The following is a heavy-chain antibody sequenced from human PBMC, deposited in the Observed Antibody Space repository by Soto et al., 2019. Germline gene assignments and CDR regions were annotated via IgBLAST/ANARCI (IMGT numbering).Heavy chain of an antibody. Sequence: QDQLVQSGGEVKKPGASVKVSCKASGYSFTNYGITWVRQAPGQGFEWMGWISAYNGDTNYAQKLQGRVTMTPNASTSAAYLELRSLRSDDTAVYYCARDRGVAPPVAGNTHYYYSMDVWGKGTTVTVSS. D-gene: IGHD6-19*01. CDR2: ISAYNGDT. J-gene: IGHJ6*03. CDR1: GYSFTNYG. V-gene: IGHV1-18*01. CDR3: ARDRGVAPPVAGNTHYYYSMDV.